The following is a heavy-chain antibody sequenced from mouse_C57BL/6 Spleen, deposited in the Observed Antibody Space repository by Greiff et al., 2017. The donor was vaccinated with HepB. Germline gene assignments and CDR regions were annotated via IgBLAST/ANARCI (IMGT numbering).Heavy chain of an antibody. CDR2: ISSGSSTI. J-gene: IGHJ3*01. V-gene: IGHV5-17*01. CDR3: ARSFAY. Sequence: EVNLVESGGGLVKPGGSLKLSCAASGFTFSDYGMDWVRQAPEKGLEWVAYISSGSSTIYYADTVKGRFTISRDNAKNTLFLQMTSLRSEDTAMYYCARSFAYWGQGTLVTVSA. CDR1: GFTFSDYG.